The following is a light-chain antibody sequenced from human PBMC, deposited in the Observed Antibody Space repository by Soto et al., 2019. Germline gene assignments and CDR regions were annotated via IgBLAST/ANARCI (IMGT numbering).Light chain of an antibody. Sequence: QSSLTHPASVSGSPGQSITISCTGTSSDVGGYNYVSWYQQHPGKAPKLIIFEVSYRPSGISNRFSASKSGDTASLTISGLQADDEADYYCCSYTDSRTHIFGRGTKVTVL. CDR2: EVS. V-gene: IGLV2-14*01. CDR1: SSDVGGYNY. CDR3: CSYTDSRTHI. J-gene: IGLJ1*01.